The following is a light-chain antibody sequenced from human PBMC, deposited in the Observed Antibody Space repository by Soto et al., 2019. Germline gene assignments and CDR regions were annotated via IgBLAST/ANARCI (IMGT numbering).Light chain of an antibody. CDR2: GAS. CDR3: QQYGSSRWT. J-gene: IGKJ1*01. V-gene: IGKV3-20*01. Sequence: EIVLTQSPGTLSLSPGERATLSCRASQTVSTSSLVCQSVSSSCLDWYQQKRGQAPRLLIYGASSRATGIPGRFSGSWSMTDFTLTISRLEPEDFSVYYCQQYGSSRWTFVEGTKVEIK. CDR1: QTVSTSSLVCQSVSSSC.